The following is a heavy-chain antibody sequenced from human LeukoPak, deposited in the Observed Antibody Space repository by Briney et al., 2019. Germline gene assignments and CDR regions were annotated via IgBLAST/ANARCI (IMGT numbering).Heavy chain of an antibody. J-gene: IGHJ4*02. CDR2: IYYSGST. Sequence: PSETLSLTCTVSGGSISSYYWSWIRQPPGKGLEWIGYIYYSGSTNYNPSLKSRVTISVDTSKNQLSLKLSSVTAADTAVYYCARVHAYYYDSSGPADYWGQGTLVTVSS. V-gene: IGHV4-59*01. D-gene: IGHD3-22*01. CDR3: ARVHAYYYDSSGPADY. CDR1: GGSISSYY.